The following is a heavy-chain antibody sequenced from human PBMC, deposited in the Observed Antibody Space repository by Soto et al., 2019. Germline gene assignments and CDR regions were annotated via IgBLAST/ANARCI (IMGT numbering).Heavy chain of an antibody. V-gene: IGHV1-2*02. CDR2: INPNTGGI. D-gene: IGHD6-6*01. J-gene: IGHJ4*02. CDR1: GYTFTGYY. CDR3: AISASSIGARPDF. Sequence: QVQLVQSGAEVKKPGASVKVSCKAYGYTFTGYYIHWVRLVPGQGLEWMGWINPNTGGINYARKFQSRVTMTRDTSFSSADMELSGLRSDDTAMYYCAISASSIGARPDFWGQGTLGTVAS.